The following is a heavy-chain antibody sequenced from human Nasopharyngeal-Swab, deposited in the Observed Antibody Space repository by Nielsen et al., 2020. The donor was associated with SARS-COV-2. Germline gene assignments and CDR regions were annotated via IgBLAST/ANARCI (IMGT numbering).Heavy chain of an antibody. V-gene: IGHV3-53*01. J-gene: IGHJ6*02. CDR1: GFTVSSNY. Sequence: GESLKISCAASGFTVSSNYMSWVRQAPGKGLEWVSVIYSGGSTYYADSVKGRFTISRDNSKNTLYLQMNSLRAEDTAVYYYATRKYMTTVTMYYYYGMDVWGQGTTVTVSS. CDR2: IYSGGST. D-gene: IGHD4-17*01. CDR3: ATRKYMTTVTMYYYYGMDV.